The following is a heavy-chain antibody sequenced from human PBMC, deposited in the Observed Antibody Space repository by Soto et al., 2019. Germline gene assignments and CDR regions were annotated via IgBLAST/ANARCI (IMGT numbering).Heavy chain of an antibody. D-gene: IGHD3-16*01. CDR1: GFTFSSYG. CDR2: IWYDGSNK. CDR3: ASGGDYFDY. V-gene: IGHV3-33*01. Sequence: QVQLVESGGGVVQPGMSLRLSCAASGFTFSSYGMHWVRQAPGKGLEWVELIWYDGSNKYYADSVKGRFTISRDNSRDTLYLQMNGLRAEDTAVYYCASGGDYFDYWGQGTLVTVSS. J-gene: IGHJ4*02.